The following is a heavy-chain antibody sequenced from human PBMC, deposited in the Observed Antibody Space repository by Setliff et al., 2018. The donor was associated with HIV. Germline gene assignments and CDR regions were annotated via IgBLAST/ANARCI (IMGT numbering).Heavy chain of an antibody. CDR1: GGSFSGYY. D-gene: IGHD5-12*01. J-gene: IGHJ6*03. CDR3: VRGWDDKVSTISAPYYYYMDV. CDR2: INHSGST. V-gene: IGHV4-34*01. Sequence: ASETLSLTCTVYGGSFSGYYWSWIRQPPGKGLEWIGEINHSGSTNYNPSLKSRVTISVDTSKDQFSLELSSVTAADTAVYYCVRGWDDKVSTISAPYYYYMDVWGKGTTVTVSS.